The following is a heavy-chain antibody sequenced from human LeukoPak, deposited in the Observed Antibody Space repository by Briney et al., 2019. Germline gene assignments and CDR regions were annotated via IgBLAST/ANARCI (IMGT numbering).Heavy chain of an antibody. CDR2: IKQDGSEK. D-gene: IGHD6-19*01. Sequence: GGSLRLSCAASGFTFSSCWMSWVRQAPGKGLEWVANIKQDGSEKYYVDSVKGRFTISRDNAKNSLYLQMNSLRAEDTAVYYCATAAVAGRSATTHYYYYMDVWGKGTTVTVSS. CDR1: GFTFSSCW. J-gene: IGHJ6*03. V-gene: IGHV3-7*01. CDR3: ATAAVAGRSATTHYYYYMDV.